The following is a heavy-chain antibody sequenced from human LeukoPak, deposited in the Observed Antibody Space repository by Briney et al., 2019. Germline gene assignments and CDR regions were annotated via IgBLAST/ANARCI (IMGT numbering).Heavy chain of an antibody. CDR1: GFTFSSYD. J-gene: IGHJ6*02. D-gene: IGHD3-10*01. CDR3: ARDGPYTSGTYYYGMAV. CDR2: ICTAGDT. V-gene: IGHV3-13*04. Sequence: GGALRLSCAASGFTFSSYDMHWVRLATGKGLEWVSAICTAGDTFYPGSVKGRFTVSRDNAKNSLYLQMNSLRAGDTAVYYCARDGPYTSGTYYYGMAVWGQGPTATVSS.